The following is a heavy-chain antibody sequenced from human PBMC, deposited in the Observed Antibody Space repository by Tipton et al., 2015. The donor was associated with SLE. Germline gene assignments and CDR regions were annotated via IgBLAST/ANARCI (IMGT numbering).Heavy chain of an antibody. V-gene: IGHV4-59*01. J-gene: IGHJ3*02. CDR2: IYYSGST. D-gene: IGHD6-19*01. CDR3: ARSGTARIAGAGPAFDI. CDR1: GGSISSYY. Sequence: TLSLTCTVSGGSISSYYWSWIRQPPGKGLEWIGYIYYSGSTNYNPSLKSRVTISVDTSKNQFSLKLSSVTAADTAVYYCARSGTARIAGAGPAFDIGGQGTMVTVSS.